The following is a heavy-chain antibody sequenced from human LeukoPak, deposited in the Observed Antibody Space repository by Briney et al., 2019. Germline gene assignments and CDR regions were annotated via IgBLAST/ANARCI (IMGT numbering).Heavy chain of an antibody. CDR2: INHSGST. D-gene: IGHD3-10*01. J-gene: IGHJ5*02. Sequence: SETLSLTCAVYGGSFSGYYWSWIRQPPGKGLEWIGEINHSGSTNYNPSLKSRVTISVDTSKNQFSLKLSSVTAADTAVYYCAPLRDGSGGYESPWGQGTLVTVSS. CDR1: GGSFSGYY. CDR3: APLRDGSGGYESP. V-gene: IGHV4-34*01.